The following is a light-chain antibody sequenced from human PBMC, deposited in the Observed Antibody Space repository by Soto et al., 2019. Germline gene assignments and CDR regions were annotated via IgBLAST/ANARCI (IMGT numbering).Light chain of an antibody. CDR1: QSVSSN. J-gene: IGKJ1*01. CDR3: QQYGSSSKT. V-gene: IGKV3-20*01. CDR2: GAY. Sequence: EIVMTQSPATLSVSPGERATLSCRASQSVSSNLAWYQQKPGQAHRLLIYGAYSRATGIQDRFSGSGSGTDFTLTIRRLEPEDFAVYYCQQYGSSSKTFGQGTKVDIK.